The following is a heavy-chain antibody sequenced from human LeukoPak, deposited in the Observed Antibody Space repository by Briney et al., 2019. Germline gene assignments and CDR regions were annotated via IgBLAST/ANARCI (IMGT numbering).Heavy chain of an antibody. J-gene: IGHJ4*02. CDR2: ISGDGGTT. Sequence: QTGGSLRLSCAASGFTFGDYAMHWVRQAPGKGLDWVSLISGDGGTTYYADSVKGRFTISRDSSKNSLYLQMNSLRTEDTALYYCAKVLRGYCSGGSCYAYDFDYWGQGTLVTVSS. CDR3: AKVLRGYCSGGSCYAYDFDY. CDR1: GFTFGDYA. V-gene: IGHV3-43*02. D-gene: IGHD2-15*01.